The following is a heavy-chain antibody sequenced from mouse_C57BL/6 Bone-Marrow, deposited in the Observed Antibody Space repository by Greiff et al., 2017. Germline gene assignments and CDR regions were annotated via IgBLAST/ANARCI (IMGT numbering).Heavy chain of an antibody. J-gene: IGHJ3*01. V-gene: IGHV5-15*01. CDR2: ISNLAYSI. CDR3: ARLFMLTTRRTFAY. Sequence: EVQGVESGGGLVQPGGSLKLSCAASGFTFSDYGMAWVRQAPRKGPEWVAFISNLAYSIYYAETVTGRFTLPREKAKNTLYLEMRSLRSEDTAMYYFARLFMLTTRRTFAYWGQGTLVTVSA. D-gene: IGHD2-2*01. CDR1: GFTFSDYG.